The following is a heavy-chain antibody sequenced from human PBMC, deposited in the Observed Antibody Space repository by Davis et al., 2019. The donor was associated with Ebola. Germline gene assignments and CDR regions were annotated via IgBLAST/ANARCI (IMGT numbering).Heavy chain of an antibody. D-gene: IGHD6-6*01. Sequence: GESLKISCAASGFTFRSYAMHWVRQAPGKGLEWVAVISYDGSNKYYADSVKGRFTISRDNSKNTLYLQMNSLRAEDTAVYYCAKGNIAALVYYGMDVWGQGTTVTVSS. CDR3: AKGNIAALVYYGMDV. CDR1: GFTFRSYA. J-gene: IGHJ6*02. CDR2: ISYDGSNK. V-gene: IGHV3-30-3*01.